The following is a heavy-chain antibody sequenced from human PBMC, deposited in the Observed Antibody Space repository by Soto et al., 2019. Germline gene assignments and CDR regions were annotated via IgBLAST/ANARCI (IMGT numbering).Heavy chain of an antibody. Sequence: EVQLVESGGGLVQPGGSLRLSCAASGFFFSAYWIHWVRQAPGKGLVWVSRIKSDESTTNYADSVWGRLTISRDNAKNTVYLQMNSLRVEDTAVYYCARGARNYYYFDYWGQGTLVTVSS. V-gene: IGHV3-74*01. CDR1: GFFFSAYW. D-gene: IGHD3-10*01. J-gene: IGHJ4*02. CDR3: ARGARNYYYFDY. CDR2: IKSDESTT.